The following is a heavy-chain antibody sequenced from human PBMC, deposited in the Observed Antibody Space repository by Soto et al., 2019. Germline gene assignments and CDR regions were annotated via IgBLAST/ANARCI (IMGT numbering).Heavy chain of an antibody. Sequence: EVQLVESGGGLVQPGGFLRLSCAASGFTFRGYSMNWVRQAPGKGLEWVSYISSSSSTIYYADSVKGRFTISRDNAKNSLYLQMNSLRDEDTAVYYCARDIGCSGGSCYYYGMDVWGQGTTVTVSS. CDR1: GFTFRGYS. CDR2: ISSSSSTI. D-gene: IGHD2-15*01. CDR3: ARDIGCSGGSCYYYGMDV. V-gene: IGHV3-48*02. J-gene: IGHJ6*02.